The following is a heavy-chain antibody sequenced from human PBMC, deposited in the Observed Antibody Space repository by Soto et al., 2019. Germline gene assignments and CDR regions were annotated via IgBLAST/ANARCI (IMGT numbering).Heavy chain of an antibody. CDR3: VRDGPTTLLGQSYQF. CDR2: MNQDGSEK. CDR1: GFALNIFW. D-gene: IGHD1-1*01. V-gene: IGHV3-7*01. Sequence: EVHLVESGGGLVQPGDSLSLSCAASGFALNIFWMSWIRQAPGKGLEWVANMNQDGSEKYYVDSVKGRFRISRDNAKNSVYLQMDGLSVEDTAVYYCVRDGPTTLLGQSYQFWGQGTLVTVSA. J-gene: IGHJ1*01.